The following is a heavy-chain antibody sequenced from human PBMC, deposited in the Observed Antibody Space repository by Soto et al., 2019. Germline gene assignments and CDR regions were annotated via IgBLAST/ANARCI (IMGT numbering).Heavy chain of an antibody. D-gene: IGHD4-17*01. CDR2: ISAHNGNT. Sequence: QVNLVQSGAEVKKPGASVKVSCQASGYAFTTYGITWVRQAPGQGLEWMGGISAHNGNTNYAQKLQGRVTVTRDTSTSTAYMELGSLRSDDTAVYYCARGRYGDYWGQGALVTVSS. V-gene: IGHV1-18*01. CDR3: ARGRYGDY. CDR1: GYAFTTYG. J-gene: IGHJ4*02.